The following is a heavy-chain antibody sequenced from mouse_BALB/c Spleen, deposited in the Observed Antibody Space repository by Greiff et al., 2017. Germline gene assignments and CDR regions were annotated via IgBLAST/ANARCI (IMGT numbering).Heavy chain of an antibody. Sequence: QVQLQQSGAELVRPGTSVKISCKASGYTFTNYWLGWVKQRPGHGLEWIGDIYPGGGYTNYNEKFKGKATLTADTSSSTAYMQLSSLTSEDSAVYFCARRGIITTVVYFDYWGQGTTLTVSS. J-gene: IGHJ2*01. CDR1: GYTFTNYW. D-gene: IGHD1-1*01. CDR2: IYPGGGYT. CDR3: ARRGIITTVVYFDY. V-gene: IGHV1-63*02.